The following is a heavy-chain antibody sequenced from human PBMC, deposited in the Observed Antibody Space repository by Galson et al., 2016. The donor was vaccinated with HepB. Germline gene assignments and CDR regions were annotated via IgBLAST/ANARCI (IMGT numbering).Heavy chain of an antibody. D-gene: IGHD6-19*01. J-gene: IGHJ3*02. CDR2: IGSGHFT. V-gene: IGHV3-23*01. CDR3: AREGYSSGHCGAFDI. Sequence: SLRLPCAASGFTFTNYPMTWVRQAPGKGLEWVSTIGSGHFTHYADSVKGRFIVSRDNSKNTLYLQMNSLTADDAALYYCAREGYSSGHCGAFDIWGRGTVVAVSS. CDR1: GFTFTNYP.